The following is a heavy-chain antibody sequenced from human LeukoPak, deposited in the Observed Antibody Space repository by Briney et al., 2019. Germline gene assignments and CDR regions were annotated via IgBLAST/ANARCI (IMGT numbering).Heavy chain of an antibody. CDR2: ISYDGSNK. Sequence: PGRSLRLSCAASGFTFSSYAMHWVRQAPGKGLEWVAVISYDGSNKYYADSVKGRFTISRDNSKNTLYLQMNSLRAEDTAVYYCARDDYGDYVGYWGQGTLVTVSS. V-gene: IGHV3-30-3*01. CDR1: GFTFSSYA. CDR3: ARDDYGDYVGY. J-gene: IGHJ4*02. D-gene: IGHD4-17*01.